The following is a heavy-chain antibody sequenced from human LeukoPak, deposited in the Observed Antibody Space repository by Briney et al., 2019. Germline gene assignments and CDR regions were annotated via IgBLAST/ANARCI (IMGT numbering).Heavy chain of an antibody. D-gene: IGHD3-9*01. CDR3: ARDQGLTGYFDY. CDR2: INPSGGGI. J-gene: IGHJ4*02. Sequence: ASVKVSCKASGYTFTIYYMHWVRQAPGQGLEWMGIINPSGGGINYAQKFQGRVTLTRDTSAKTVYMELSSLKSEDTAVYYCARDQGLTGYFDYWGQGTLVTVSS. CDR1: GYTFTIYY. V-gene: IGHV1-46*01.